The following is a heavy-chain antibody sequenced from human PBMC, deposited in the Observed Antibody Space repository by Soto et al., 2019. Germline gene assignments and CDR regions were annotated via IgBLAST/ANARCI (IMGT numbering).Heavy chain of an antibody. D-gene: IGHD3-10*01. CDR1: GFTFSSYG. CDR3: ARECTWFGELLDAFDI. Sequence: QVQLVESGGGVVQPGRSLRLSCAASGFTFSSYGMHWVRQAPGKGLEWVAVIWYDGSNKYYADTVKGRFTISRDNSKNTLYLQMNSLRAEDTAVYYCARECTWFGELLDAFDIWGQGTMVTVSS. V-gene: IGHV3-33*01. CDR2: IWYDGSNK. J-gene: IGHJ3*02.